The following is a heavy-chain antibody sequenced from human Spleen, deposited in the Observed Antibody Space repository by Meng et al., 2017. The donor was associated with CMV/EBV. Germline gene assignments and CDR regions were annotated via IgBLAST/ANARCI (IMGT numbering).Heavy chain of an antibody. D-gene: IGHD4-17*01. V-gene: IGHV3-30*04. CDR2: LSYDGSHK. CDR3: ATSGAYGDYGDY. J-gene: IGHJ4*02. Sequence: CEGSGFTFSSYAMHWVRQAPGKGLEWVAVLSYDGSHKYYADSVKGRFTISRDNSKNTLYLQMNSLRAEDTAVYYCATSGAYGDYGDYWGQGTLVTVSS. CDR1: GFTFSSYA.